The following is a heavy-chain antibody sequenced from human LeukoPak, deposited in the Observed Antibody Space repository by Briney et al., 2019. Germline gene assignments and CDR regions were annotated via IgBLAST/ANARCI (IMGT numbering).Heavy chain of an antibody. D-gene: IGHD4-17*01. J-gene: IGHJ5*02. CDR3: ARHDYGASNWFDP. CDR1: GGSVSSSTYY. CDR2: IYYSGST. Sequence: SETLSLTCTVSGGSVSSSTYYWGWIRQPPGKWLEWIGSIYYSGSTYYNPSLKSRVTISVDTSKNQFSLKLTSATAADTAVYYCARHDYGASNWFDPWGQGTLVSVSS. V-gene: IGHV4-39*01.